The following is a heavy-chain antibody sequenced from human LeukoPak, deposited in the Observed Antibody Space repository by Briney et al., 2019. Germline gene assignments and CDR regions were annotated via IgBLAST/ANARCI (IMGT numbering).Heavy chain of an antibody. CDR3: ARVPYCSSTSCYFDY. D-gene: IGHD2-2*01. CDR2: INHSGST. J-gene: IGHJ4*02. Sequence: PSETLSLTCAVYSGSFSGYYWSWIRQPPGKGPEWIGEINHSGSTNYNPSLKSRVTISVDTSKNQFSLKLSSVTAADTAVYYCARVPYCSSTSCYFDYWGQGTLVTVSS. V-gene: IGHV4-34*01. CDR1: SGSFSGYY.